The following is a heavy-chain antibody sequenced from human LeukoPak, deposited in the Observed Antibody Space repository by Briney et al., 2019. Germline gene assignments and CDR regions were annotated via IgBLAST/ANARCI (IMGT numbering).Heavy chain of an antibody. CDR3: AKDRVNYYDSSGYYYYFDY. CDR2: ISYDGSNE. D-gene: IGHD3-22*01. J-gene: IGHJ4*02. Sequence: WIRQAPGKGLEWVAVISYDGSNEYYADSVKGRFTISRDNSKNTLYLQMNSLRAEDTAVYYCAKDRVNYYDSSGYYYYFDYWGQGTLVTVSS. V-gene: IGHV3-30*18.